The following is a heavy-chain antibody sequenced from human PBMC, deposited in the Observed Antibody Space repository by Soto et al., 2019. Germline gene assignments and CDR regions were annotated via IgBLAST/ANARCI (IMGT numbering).Heavy chain of an antibody. V-gene: IGHV4-59*08. Sequence: VSLTNPDPESSMYGYNVYFSRQPPMKKLEWIGYVYYSGSTSYNPSLKSRVTMSLDASKNQFSLQLSSVTAADTAVYLCARVMVRSYRGWFDIWGQG. CDR1: ESSMYGYN. CDR2: VYYSGST. CDR3: ARVMVRSYRGWFDI. D-gene: IGHD2-21*01. J-gene: IGHJ5*02.